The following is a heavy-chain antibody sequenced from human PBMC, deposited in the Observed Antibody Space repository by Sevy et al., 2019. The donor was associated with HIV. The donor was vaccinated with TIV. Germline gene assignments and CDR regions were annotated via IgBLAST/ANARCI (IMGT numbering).Heavy chain of an antibody. J-gene: IGHJ4*02. Sequence: GGSLRLSCTGSRFTFGDYAMSWFRQAPGMGLECVGFIRSKDYGGATEYAASVKGRFTISRDDSKSIADLQMNSLKTEDTAVYYCTRGYYYDSSGYSDYWGQGTLVTVSS. CDR1: RFTFGDYA. D-gene: IGHD3-22*01. CDR2: IRSKDYGGAT. CDR3: TRGYYYDSSGYSDY. V-gene: IGHV3-49*03.